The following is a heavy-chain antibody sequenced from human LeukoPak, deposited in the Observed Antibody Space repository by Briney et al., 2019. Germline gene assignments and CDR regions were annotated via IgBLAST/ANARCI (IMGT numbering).Heavy chain of an antibody. Sequence: GGSLRLSCAGSGFTFSTYAMSWVRQGPGKGLEWVAAISGDAGSIWYADSVKGRFTISRDNSKNTLYLQMNSLRAEDTAVYYCAKEGLLVGDYGYFDYWGQGTLVTVSS. CDR3: AKEGLLVGDYGYFDY. CDR1: GFTFSTYA. V-gene: IGHV3-23*01. CDR2: ISGDAGSI. D-gene: IGHD4-17*01. J-gene: IGHJ4*02.